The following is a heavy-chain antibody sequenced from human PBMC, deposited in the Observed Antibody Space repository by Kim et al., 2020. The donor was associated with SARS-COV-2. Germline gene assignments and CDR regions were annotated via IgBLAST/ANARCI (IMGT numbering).Heavy chain of an antibody. J-gene: IGHJ6*02. V-gene: IGHV4-34*01. Sequence: SETLSLTCAVYGGSFSGYYWSWIRQPPGKGLEWIGEINHSGSTNYNPSLKSRVTISVDTSKNQFSLKLSSVPAADTAVYYCARGRGIAAAGTLLYYYYYGMDVWGQGTTVTVSS. D-gene: IGHD6-13*01. CDR2: INHSGST. CDR3: ARGRGIAAAGTLLYYYYYGMDV. CDR1: GGSFSGYY.